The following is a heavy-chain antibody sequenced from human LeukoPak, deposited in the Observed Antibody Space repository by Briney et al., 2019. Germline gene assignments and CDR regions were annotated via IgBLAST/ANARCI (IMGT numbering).Heavy chain of an antibody. CDR3: ARDLSYYYDSSGYYGGGEEWYY. CDR1: GYTFTNYG. CDR2: ISTYNGNT. D-gene: IGHD3-22*01. Sequence: ASVRVSCKASGYTFTNYGISWVRQAPGQGLEWMGWISTYNGNTNYAQKLQGRVTMTTDTSTSTAYMELRSLTSDDTALYYCARDLSYYYDSSGYYGGGEEWYYWGQGTLVTVSS. J-gene: IGHJ4*02. V-gene: IGHV1-18*01.